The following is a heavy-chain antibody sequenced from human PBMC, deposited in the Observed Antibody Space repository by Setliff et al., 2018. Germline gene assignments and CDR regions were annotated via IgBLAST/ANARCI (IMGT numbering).Heavy chain of an antibody. Sequence: ASVKVSCKASGYTFTSYAMNWVRQAPGQGLEWMGWISTNTGNPTYAQGFTGRFVFSLDTSVSTAYLQISSLKAEDTAVYYCARVSITMVRGVIISYYYYGMDVWGQGTTVTVSS. CDR3: ARVSITMVRGVIISYYYYGMDV. V-gene: IGHV7-4-1*02. CDR1: GYTFTSYA. D-gene: IGHD3-10*01. J-gene: IGHJ6*02. CDR2: ISTNTGNP.